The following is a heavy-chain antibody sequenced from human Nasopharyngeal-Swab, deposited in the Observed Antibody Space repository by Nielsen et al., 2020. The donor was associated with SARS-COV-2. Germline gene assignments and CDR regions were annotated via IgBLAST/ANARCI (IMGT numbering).Heavy chain of an antibody. CDR2: ISSSSSYI. CDR3: ASPPSFPW. Sequence: GESLKISCAASGFTFSSYSMYWVRQAPGKGLEWVSSISSSSSYIYYADSVKGRFTISRDNAKNSLYLQMNSLRAEDTAVYYCASPPSFPWWGQGTTVTVSS. J-gene: IGHJ6*02. CDR1: GFTFSSYS. V-gene: IGHV3-21*01.